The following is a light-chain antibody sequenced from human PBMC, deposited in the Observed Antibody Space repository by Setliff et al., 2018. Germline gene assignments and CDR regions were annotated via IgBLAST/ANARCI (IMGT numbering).Light chain of an antibody. Sequence: QSVLTQPPSESGYPGQSVTISCTGTSSEVGGYNYVSWYQQHPGKAPKLMIYEVSKRPSGVPDRFSCSKSGNTASLTVSGLQAEDEADYYCSSYAVSNSAVFGCGTKATV. CDR3: SSYAVSNSAV. CDR1: SSEVGGYNY. J-gene: IGLJ1*01. CDR2: EVS. V-gene: IGLV2-8*01.